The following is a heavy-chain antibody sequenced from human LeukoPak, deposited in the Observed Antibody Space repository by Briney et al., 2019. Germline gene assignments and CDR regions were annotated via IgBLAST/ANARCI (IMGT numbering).Heavy chain of an antibody. CDR2: ISGSGGST. J-gene: IGHJ4*02. D-gene: IGHD3-3*01. Sequence: GGSLRLSCAASGFTSSSYVMSWVRQAPGKGLEWVSAISGSGGSTYYADSVKGRFTISRDNSKNTLYLQMNSLRAEDTAVYYCAKDQVGFWSGYAYWGQGTLVTVSS. CDR1: GFTSSSYV. V-gene: IGHV3-23*01. CDR3: AKDQVGFWSGYAY.